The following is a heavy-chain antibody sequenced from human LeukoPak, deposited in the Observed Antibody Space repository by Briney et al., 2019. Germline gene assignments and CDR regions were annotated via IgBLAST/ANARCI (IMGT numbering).Heavy chain of an antibody. J-gene: IGHJ4*02. D-gene: IGHD5-24*01. CDR1: GGSISIGAYY. CDR3: ARHRDVASLSLDY. Sequence: NPSETLSLTCTVSGGSISIGAYYWGWVRQPPGKGLEWIGSIYHTGSTYYNPSLKSRVTISVDTSKNQFSLKLSSVTAADTAVYFCARHRDVASLSLDYWGQGTLVTVSS. CDR2: IYHTGST. V-gene: IGHV4-39*01.